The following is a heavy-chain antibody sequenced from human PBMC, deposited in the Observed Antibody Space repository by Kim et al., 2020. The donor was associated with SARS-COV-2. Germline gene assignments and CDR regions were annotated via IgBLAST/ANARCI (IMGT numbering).Heavy chain of an antibody. CDR2: IWYDGSNK. D-gene: IGHD4-4*01. CDR3: ARDLGMYTVTTHYYGMDV. V-gene: IGHV3-33*01. Sequence: GGSLRLSCAASGFTFSSYGMHWVRQAPGKGLEWVAVIWYDGSNKYYADSVKGRFTISRDNSKNTLYLQMNSLRAEDTAVYYCARDLGMYTVTTHYYGMDVWGQGTTVTVSS. CDR1: GFTFSSYG. J-gene: IGHJ6*02.